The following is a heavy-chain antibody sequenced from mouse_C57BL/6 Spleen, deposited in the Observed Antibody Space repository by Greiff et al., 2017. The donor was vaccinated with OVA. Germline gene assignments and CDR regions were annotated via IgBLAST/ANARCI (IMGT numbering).Heavy chain of an antibody. CDR3: AREGVVATTYYFDY. CDR2: IYPRSGNT. J-gene: IGHJ2*01. CDR1: GYTFTSYG. D-gene: IGHD1-1*01. V-gene: IGHV1-81*01. Sequence: QVQLKESGAELARPGASVKLSCKASGYTFTSYGISWVKQRTGQGLEWIGEIYPRSGNTYYNEKFKGKATLTADKSSSTAYMELRSLTSEDSAVYFGAREGVVATTYYFDYWGQGTTLTVSS.